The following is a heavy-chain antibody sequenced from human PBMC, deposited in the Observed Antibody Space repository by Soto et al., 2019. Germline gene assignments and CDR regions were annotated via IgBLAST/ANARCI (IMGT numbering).Heavy chain of an antibody. V-gene: IGHV3-30*18. J-gene: IGHJ4*02. CDR1: GFTFCSYG. D-gene: IGHD3-9*01. CDR2: ISYDGSNK. Sequence: PGGSLRLSCAASGFTFCSYGMHGARQAPGKGLEWVAVISYDGSNKYYAESVKGRVTISRDKSKNTLYLQMNSLRAEDTAVYYCAKDIRYFDWSNYFDYWGQGTLLTVSS. CDR3: AKDIRYFDWSNYFDY.